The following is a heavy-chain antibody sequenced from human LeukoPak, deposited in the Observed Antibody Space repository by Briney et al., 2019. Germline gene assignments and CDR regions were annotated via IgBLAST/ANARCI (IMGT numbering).Heavy chain of an antibody. CDR3: ARDYADYVGYFFFDY. CDR2: IRGGGETT. Sequence: GGSLRLSCAASGSTLNNSAINWVRQAPGKGLEWVSPIRGGGETTYYADSAKRRFTSSRDNSQNTLYLQMNSLRAEDTAVYYCARDYADYVGYFFFDYWGQGTLVTVSS. J-gene: IGHJ4*02. D-gene: IGHD4-17*01. CDR1: GSTLNNSA. V-gene: IGHV3-23*01.